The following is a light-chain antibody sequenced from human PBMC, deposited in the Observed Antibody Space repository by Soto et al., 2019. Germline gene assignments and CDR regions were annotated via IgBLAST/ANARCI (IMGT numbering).Light chain of an antibody. CDR3: CSYAGTTHV. V-gene: IGLV2-11*01. J-gene: IGLJ1*01. Sequence: QSALTQPPSLSGSPGQSVTISCTGTSSDIGGYNYVSWYQQLPGKAPKLMIYDVSKRPSGVPDRFSGSNSGNTASLTISGLRAEDEAHYYCCSYAGTTHVFGTGTKVTVL. CDR2: DVS. CDR1: SSDIGGYNY.